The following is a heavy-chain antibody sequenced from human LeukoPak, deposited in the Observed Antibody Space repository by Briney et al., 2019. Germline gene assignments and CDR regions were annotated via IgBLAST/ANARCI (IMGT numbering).Heavy chain of an antibody. CDR2: IYYSGST. V-gene: IGHV4-31*03. CDR1: GGSISSGGYY. D-gene: IGHD1-26*01. Sequence: MPSETLSLTCTVSGGSISSGGYYWSWIRQHPGKGLEWIGYIYYSGSTYYNPSLKSRVTISVDTSKNQFSLKLSSVTAADTAVYYCARIGIVGATTFDYWGQGTLVTVSP. J-gene: IGHJ4*02. CDR3: ARIGIVGATTFDY.